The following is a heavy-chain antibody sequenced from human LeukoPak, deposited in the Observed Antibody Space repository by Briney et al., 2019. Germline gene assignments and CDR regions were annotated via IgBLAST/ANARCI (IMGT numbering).Heavy chain of an antibody. CDR1: GFTFNSYA. CDR2: VREDGNEK. J-gene: IGHJ4*02. CDR3: ARARYKYNDY. Sequence: GGSLTLSCAASGFTFNSYAMSWVRQAPGKGPEWVATVREDGNEKYYADSVKGRFTISRDNAENSLYLQMNSLRAEDTAMYYCARARYKYNDYWGQGTLVTVSS. D-gene: IGHD1-14*01. V-gene: IGHV3-7*05.